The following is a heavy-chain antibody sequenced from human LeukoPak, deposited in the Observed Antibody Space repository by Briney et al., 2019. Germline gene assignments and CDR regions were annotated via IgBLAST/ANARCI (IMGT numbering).Heavy chain of an antibody. Sequence: KNGESLKISCKGSGYSFTSYWIGWVRQMPGKGLEWMGIIYPGDSDTRYSPSFQGQVTISADKSISTAYLQWSSLKASDTAMYYCARLRYYYDSSGHYYNHFDYWGQGTLVTVSS. D-gene: IGHD3-22*01. J-gene: IGHJ4*02. CDR2: IYPGDSDT. CDR3: ARLRYYYDSSGHYYNHFDY. CDR1: GYSFTSYW. V-gene: IGHV5-51*01.